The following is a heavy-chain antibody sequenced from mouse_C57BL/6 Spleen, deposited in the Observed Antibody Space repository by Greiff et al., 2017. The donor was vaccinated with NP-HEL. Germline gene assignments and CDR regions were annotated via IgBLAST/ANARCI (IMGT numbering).Heavy chain of an antibody. CDR1: GYTFTDYE. D-gene: IGHD1-1*01. CDR3: TRWDYGSSYVAMDY. Sequence: QVHVKQSGAELVRPGASVTLSCKASGYTFTDYEMHWVKQTPVHGLEWIGAIDPETGGTAYNQKFKGKAILTADKSSSTAYMELRSLTSEDSAVYYCTRWDYGSSYVAMDYWGQGTSVTVSS. J-gene: IGHJ4*01. CDR2: IDPETGGT. V-gene: IGHV1-15*01.